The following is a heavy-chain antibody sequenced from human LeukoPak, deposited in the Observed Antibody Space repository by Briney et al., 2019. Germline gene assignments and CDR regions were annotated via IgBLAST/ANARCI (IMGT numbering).Heavy chain of an antibody. CDR3: ARLSTGPYGLGAFDI. D-gene: IGHD1-1*01. CDR1: GGSISSYY. CDR2: IYTSGIT. J-gene: IGHJ3*02. V-gene: IGHV4-4*07. Sequence: SETLSLTCTVSGGSISSYYWSWIRQPAGKGLEWIGLIYTSGITNYNPSLKSRVTMSVDTSKNQFSLRLNSVTAADTAVYYCARLSTGPYGLGAFDIWGQGTMVTVSS.